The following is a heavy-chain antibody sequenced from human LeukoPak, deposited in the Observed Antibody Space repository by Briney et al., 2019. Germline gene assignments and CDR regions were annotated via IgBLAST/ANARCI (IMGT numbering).Heavy chain of an antibody. CDR3: ARSPGGNARTWLDY. CDR1: AYTFTYYW. V-gene: IGHV1-3*01. Sequence: ASVKVSCKSAAYTFTYYWFQLVRQAPGQGRGWMGLTNGATGNTRFSQDFQGRLTITIDTSTSTAFLDLSSLRSDDTAVYYCARSPGGNARTWLDYWAQGTVVPVSS. CDR2: TNGATGNT. D-gene: IGHD4-23*01. J-gene: IGHJ4*02.